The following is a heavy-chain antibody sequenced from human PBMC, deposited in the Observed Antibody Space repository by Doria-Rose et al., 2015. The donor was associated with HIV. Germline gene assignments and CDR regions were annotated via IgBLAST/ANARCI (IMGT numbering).Heavy chain of an antibody. D-gene: IGHD3-16*01. Sequence: QVQLQQWGAGLLKPSETLSLTCAVYGGSLSGFYWSWVRQPPGKGLEWIGEFNPSGGTNYSTSLKSRVTISVDTSKNQLSLKLTSVTAADTAVYYGVRGWGRWFNNWGQGTLVTVSS. V-gene: IGHV4-34*01. J-gene: IGHJ4*02. CDR2: FNPSGGT. CDR3: VRGWGRWFNN. CDR1: GGSLSGFY.